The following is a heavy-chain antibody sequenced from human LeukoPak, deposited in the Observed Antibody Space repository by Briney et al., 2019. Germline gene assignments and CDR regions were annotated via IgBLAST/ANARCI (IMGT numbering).Heavy chain of an antibody. V-gene: IGHV4-39*01. CDR2: IYYSGST. D-gene: IGHD3-22*01. Sequence: SETLSLTCTVSGGSISSGGYYWSWIRQHPGKGLEWIGYIYYSGSTYYNPSLKSRVTISVDTSKNQFSLKLSSVTAADTAVYYCATRGYYDSSGHNSVGEYFQHWGQGTLVTVSS. CDR1: GGSISSGGYY. CDR3: ATRGYYDSSGHNSVGEYFQH. J-gene: IGHJ1*01.